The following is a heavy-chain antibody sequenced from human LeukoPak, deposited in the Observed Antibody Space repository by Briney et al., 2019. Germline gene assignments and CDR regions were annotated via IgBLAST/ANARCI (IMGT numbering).Heavy chain of an antibody. J-gene: IGHJ4*02. CDR2: IYYSGST. V-gene: IGHV4-59*08. Sequence: SETLSLTCSVSGGSMNSYYWSWIRQSPGKGLEWIGYIYYSGSTNYNPSLKRRVTISVDTSKNQFSLKLSSVTAADTAVYYCARHVWLQPFDYWGQGTLVTVSS. CDR3: ARHVWLQPFDY. D-gene: IGHD3-9*01. CDR1: GGSMNSYY.